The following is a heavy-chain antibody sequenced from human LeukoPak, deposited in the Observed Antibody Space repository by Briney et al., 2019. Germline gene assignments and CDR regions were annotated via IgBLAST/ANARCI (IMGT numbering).Heavy chain of an antibody. V-gene: IGHV1-58*02. CDR2: IVVGSGNT. J-gene: IGHJ4*02. CDR1: GFTFTSPA. Sequence: GASVKVSCKASGFTFTSPAMQWVRQARGQRLEWIGWIVVGSGNTNYAQKFQERVTITRDMSTSTAYMELSSLRSEDTAVYYCAASYYGSGLDYWGQGTLVTVSS. D-gene: IGHD3-10*01. CDR3: AASYYGSGLDY.